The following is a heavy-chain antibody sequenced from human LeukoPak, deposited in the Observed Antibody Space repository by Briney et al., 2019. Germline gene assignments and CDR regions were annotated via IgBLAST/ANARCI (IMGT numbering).Heavy chain of an antibody. CDR2: IYHSGST. J-gene: IGHJ4*02. CDR3: ARDLNYDSPGYFDY. Sequence: SETLSLTCTVSGGSISSGGYYWSWIRQPPGKGLEWIGYIYHSGSTYYNPSLKSRVTISVDKSKNQFSLKLSSVTAADTAVYYCARDLNYDSPGYFDYWGQGTLVTVSS. CDR1: GGSISSGGYY. D-gene: IGHD3-22*01. V-gene: IGHV4-30-2*01.